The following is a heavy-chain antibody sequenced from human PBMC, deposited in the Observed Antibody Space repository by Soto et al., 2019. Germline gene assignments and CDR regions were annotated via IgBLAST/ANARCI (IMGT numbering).Heavy chain of an antibody. Sequence: GGSLRLSCAASGFTFSSYGMHWVRQAPGKGLEWVAVIWYDGSNKYYADSVKGRFTISGDNSKNTLYLQMNSLRAEDTAVYYCARSLARGVIGYYYYYGMDVWGQGTTVTVSS. J-gene: IGHJ6*02. CDR1: GFTFSSYG. V-gene: IGHV3-33*01. CDR3: ARSLARGVIGYYYYYGMDV. CDR2: IWYDGSNK. D-gene: IGHD3-10*01.